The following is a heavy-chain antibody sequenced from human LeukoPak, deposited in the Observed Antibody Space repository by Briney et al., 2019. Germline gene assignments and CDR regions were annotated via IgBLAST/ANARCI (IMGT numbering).Heavy chain of an antibody. CDR3: AKVARVVGGVSVYFDQ. J-gene: IGHJ4*02. CDR2: LTSGGIP. V-gene: IGHV3-23*01. CDR1: GFTFSGYA. D-gene: IGHD1-26*01. Sequence: HPGGSLRLSCAASGFTFSGYAMSWVRQSPGKGLEWVSLLTSGGIPSYADSVKGRLTISRDNSKDTLFLQMSSLRAEDTAVYYCAKVARVVGGVSVYFDQWGQGALVTVSS.